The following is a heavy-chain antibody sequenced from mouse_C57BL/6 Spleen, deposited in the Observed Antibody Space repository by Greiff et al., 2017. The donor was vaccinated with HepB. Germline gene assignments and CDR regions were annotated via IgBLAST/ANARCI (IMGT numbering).Heavy chain of an antibody. D-gene: IGHD1-1*01. V-gene: IGHV3-6*01. CDR1: GYSITSGYY. CDR2: ISYDGSN. Sequence: EVQLQESGPGLVKPSQSLSLTCSVTGYSITSGYYWNWIRQFPGNKLEWMGYISYDGSNNYNPSLKNRISITRDTSKNQFFLKLNSVTTEDTATYYCASGLLRTGFAYWGQGTLVTVSA. CDR3: ASGLLRTGFAY. J-gene: IGHJ3*01.